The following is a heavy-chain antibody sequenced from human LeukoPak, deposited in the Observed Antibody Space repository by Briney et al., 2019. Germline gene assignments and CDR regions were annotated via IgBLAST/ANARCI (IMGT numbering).Heavy chain of an antibody. D-gene: IGHD6-19*01. CDR2: IYYSGST. J-gene: IGHJ4*02. CDR1: GGSISSSSYY. Sequence: SSETLSLTCTVSGGSISSSSYYWGWIRQPPGKGLEWIGSIYYSGSTYYNPSLKSRVTISVDTSKNQFSLKLSSVTAADTAVYYCARRGIAVAEIDYWGQGTLVTASS. CDR3: ARRGIAVAEIDY. V-gene: IGHV4-39*01.